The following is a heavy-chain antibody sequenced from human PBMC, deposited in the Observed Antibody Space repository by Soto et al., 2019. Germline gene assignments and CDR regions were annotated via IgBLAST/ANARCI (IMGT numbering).Heavy chain of an antibody. CDR1: GFTFSSYS. V-gene: IGHV3-21*01. D-gene: IGHD3-3*01. CDR2: ISSSSSYI. Sequence: EVQLVESGGGLVKPGGSLRLSCAASGFTFSSYSMNWVRQAPGKGLEWVSSISSSSSYIYYADSVKGRFTISRDNAKNSLYLPMNSLRAGDTAVYYCARVRRFRDYYGMDVWGQGTTVTVSS. J-gene: IGHJ6*02. CDR3: ARVRRFRDYYGMDV.